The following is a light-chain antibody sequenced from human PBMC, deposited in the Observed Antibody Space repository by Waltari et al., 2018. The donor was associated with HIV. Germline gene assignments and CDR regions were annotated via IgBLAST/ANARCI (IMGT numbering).Light chain of an antibody. Sequence: DIVMTQSPESLAVSLGERATINCKSSQTIFYKSNNKNYLAWYQRKPGQSPKLLISWASNREFGVPDRFSGSGSGTDCTLTINNLQAEDVAVYYCQQFYRTPYTFGQGTRLEFK. CDR2: WAS. J-gene: IGKJ2*01. CDR1: QTIFYKSNNKNY. CDR3: QQFYRTPYT. V-gene: IGKV4-1*01.